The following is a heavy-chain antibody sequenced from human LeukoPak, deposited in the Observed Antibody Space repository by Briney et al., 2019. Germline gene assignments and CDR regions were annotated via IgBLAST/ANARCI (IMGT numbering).Heavy chain of an antibody. CDR1: GGSISSGGYS. CDR2: IYHSGST. Sequence: SETLSLTCAVSGGSISSGGYSWSWIRQPPGKGLEWIGYIYHSGSTYYNPSLKSRVTISVDRSKNQFSLKLSSVTAADTAVYYCARGKKNIVALDYWGQGTLVTVS. D-gene: IGHD5-12*01. CDR3: ARGKKNIVALDY. V-gene: IGHV4-30-2*01. J-gene: IGHJ4*02.